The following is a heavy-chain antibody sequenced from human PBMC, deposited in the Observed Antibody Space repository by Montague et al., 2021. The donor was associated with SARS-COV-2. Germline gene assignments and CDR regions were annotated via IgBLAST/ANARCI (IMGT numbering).Heavy chain of an antibody. CDR3: AMRGGALDAFDI. J-gene: IGHJ3*02. CDR1: GGSISSSSYY. D-gene: IGHD4-17*01. CDR2: IYYSGST. Sequence: SETLSLTCTVSGGSISSSSYYWGWIRQPPGKGLDWIGSIYYSGSTYYNPSLKSRVTISVDTSKNQFSLKLSSVTAADTAVYYCAMRGGALDAFDIWGQGTMVIVAS. V-gene: IGHV4-39*01.